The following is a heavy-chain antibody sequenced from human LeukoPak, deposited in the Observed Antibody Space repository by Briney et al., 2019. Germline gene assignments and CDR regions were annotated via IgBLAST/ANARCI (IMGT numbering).Heavy chain of an antibody. CDR3: AKRGVVIRVILVGFHKEAYYFDS. D-gene: IGHD3-22*01. CDR2: ISGSGGGT. CDR1: GITLSDYA. Sequence: GGSLRLSCAVSGITLSDYAMTWVRQAPGKGLEWVAGISGSGGGTNYADSVKGRFTISRDNYKNTLYLQMNSLGAEDTAVYFCAKRGVVIRVILVGFHKEAYYFDSWGQGALVTVSS. J-gene: IGHJ4*02. V-gene: IGHV3-23*01.